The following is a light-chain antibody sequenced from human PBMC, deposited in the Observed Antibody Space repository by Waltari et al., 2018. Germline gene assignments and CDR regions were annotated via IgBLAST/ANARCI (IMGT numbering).Light chain of an antibody. J-gene: IGKJ1*01. V-gene: IGKV3-20*01. CDR3: QEYRSLPAT. Sequence: IVLKQSPGTLSSPPGARATLSCRASQSVSRSLAWYPQKPGQAPGLLIYDASSRATGVPDRFSGGGSGTDFSRTISRLEPEDFAMYYCQEYRSLPATFGKGTNVESK. CDR2: DAS. CDR1: QSVSRS.